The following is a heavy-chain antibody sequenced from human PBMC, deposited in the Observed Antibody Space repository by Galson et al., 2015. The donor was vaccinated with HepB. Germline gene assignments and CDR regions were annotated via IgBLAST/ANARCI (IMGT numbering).Heavy chain of an antibody. D-gene: IGHD6-13*01. Sequence: CAISGDSVSSNSAAWNWIRQSPSRGLEWLGRTYYRSKWYNDYAVSVKSRITINPDTSKNQFSLQLNSVTPEDTAVYYCARGAAAGLYYYYYGMDVWGQETTVTVSS. J-gene: IGHJ6*02. CDR2: TYYRSKWYN. CDR3: ARGAAAGLYYYYYGMDV. CDR1: GDSVSSNSAA. V-gene: IGHV6-1*01.